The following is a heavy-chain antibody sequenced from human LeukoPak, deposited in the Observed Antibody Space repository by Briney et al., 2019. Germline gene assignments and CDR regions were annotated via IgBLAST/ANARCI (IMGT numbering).Heavy chain of an antibody. D-gene: IGHD3-10*01. CDR3: ARRGYYGSEIYYANDY. CDR1: GYNFPRYW. J-gene: IGHJ4*02. CDR2: IYPGDSDT. V-gene: IGHV5-51*01. Sequence: GESLKISCKGSGYNFPRYWIGWVRQMPGKGLEWMGIIYPGDSDTRYSPSFQGQVTISADKSISTAYLQWSSLKASDTAMYYCARRGYYGSEIYYANDYWGQGTLVTVSS.